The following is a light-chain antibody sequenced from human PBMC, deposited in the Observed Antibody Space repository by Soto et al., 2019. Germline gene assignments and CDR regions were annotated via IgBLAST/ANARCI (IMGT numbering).Light chain of an antibody. CDR3: QQYCSSPT. CDR1: QSVSSSF. V-gene: IGKV3-20*01. CDR2: GAS. J-gene: IGKJ1*01. Sequence: ENVLTQSPGTLSLSPGERATLSCRASQSVSSSFLAWYQQKPGQAPRLLTYGASSRATGIPDRFTGSGSGTEFTLAISRLEPEDFAVYYCQQYCSSPTFGQGTKVEIK.